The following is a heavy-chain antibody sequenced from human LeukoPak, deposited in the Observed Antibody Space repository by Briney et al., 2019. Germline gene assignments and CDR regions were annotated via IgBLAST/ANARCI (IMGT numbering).Heavy chain of an antibody. Sequence: GESLKISCKGSGYSFTSYWIGWVRQMPGKGLEWMGIIYPGDSDTRYSPSFQGQATISADKSISTAYLQWSSLKASDTAMYYCARQSPSAYFDSSGYSWGQGTLVTVFS. V-gene: IGHV5-51*01. CDR1: GYSFTSYW. J-gene: IGHJ4*02. D-gene: IGHD3-22*01. CDR3: ARQSPSAYFDSSGYS. CDR2: IYPGDSDT.